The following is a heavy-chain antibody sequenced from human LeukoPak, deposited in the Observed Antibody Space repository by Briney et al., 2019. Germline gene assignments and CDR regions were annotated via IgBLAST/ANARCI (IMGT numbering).Heavy chain of an antibody. D-gene: IGHD3-22*01. V-gene: IGHV4-59*08. CDR1: GGSISSYY. J-gene: IGHJ6*03. Sequence: SETLSLTCTVPGGSISSYYWSSIRQPPGKGLEWIGYIYYSGSTNYNPSLKSRVTISVDTSKNQFSLKLSSVTAADTAVYYCASLTGYDSSGLYYDYMDVWGKGTTVTVSS. CDR2: IYYSGST. CDR3: ASLTGYDSSGLYYDYMDV.